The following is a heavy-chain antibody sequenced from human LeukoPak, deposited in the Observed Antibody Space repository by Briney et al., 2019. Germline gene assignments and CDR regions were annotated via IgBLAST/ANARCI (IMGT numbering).Heavy chain of an antibody. CDR3: ARNDSSGYFDY. Sequence: SSETLSLTCAVSDYSISSGNYWGWIRQPPGKGLEWIGGVYHSGSTHYSPSLKSRVTIAVDTSKNQFSLKLSSVTAADTAVYYCARNDSSGYFDYWGQGTLVTVSS. CDR1: DYSISSGNY. J-gene: IGHJ4*02. CDR2: VYHSGST. V-gene: IGHV4-38-2*01. D-gene: IGHD3-22*01.